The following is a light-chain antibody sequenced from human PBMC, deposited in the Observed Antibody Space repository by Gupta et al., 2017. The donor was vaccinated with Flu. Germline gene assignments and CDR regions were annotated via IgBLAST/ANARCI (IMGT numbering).Light chain of an antibody. J-gene: IGKJ4*01. CDR1: QFVRRSY. Sequence: VLTESTGTLSLSPGERATLSCRASQFVRRSYLVWSKQKPVQAPRLLIYGAFSRDTGIPDRLSGSGYGKDVPLTISRRVPEDFAGYYCQQSGGSPSITFGGGTKVEVK. V-gene: IGKV3-20*01. CDR3: QQSGGSPSIT. CDR2: GAF.